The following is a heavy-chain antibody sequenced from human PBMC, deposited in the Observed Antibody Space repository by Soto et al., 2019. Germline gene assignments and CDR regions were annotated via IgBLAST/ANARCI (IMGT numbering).Heavy chain of an antibody. CDR2: INAGNGNT. Sequence: QVQLLQSGAEEKKPGASVKFSCKASGYTFTSYAMHWVRQAPGQRLEWMGWINAGNGNTKYSQKFQGRVTITMDTSASTAYMELSSLRSEDTAVYYCARDGEQWLVLDYWGQGTLVTVSS. V-gene: IGHV1-3*05. D-gene: IGHD6-19*01. CDR3: ARDGEQWLVLDY. CDR1: GYTFTSYA. J-gene: IGHJ4*02.